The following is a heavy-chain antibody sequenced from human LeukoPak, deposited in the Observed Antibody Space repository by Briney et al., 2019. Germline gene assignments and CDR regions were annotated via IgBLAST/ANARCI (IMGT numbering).Heavy chain of an antibody. CDR1: GYTLTKYW. V-gene: IGHV5-51*01. J-gene: IGHJ4*02. Sequence: GESLKISCKISGYTLTKYWIGWARQMPGKGLEWMGIINPYDLDTQYSPSSHGHVIISVDRSISTAYLQWSSLKASDTAMYYCARQAVRGVFTVDYWGQGTLVTVSS. D-gene: IGHD3-10*01. CDR3: ARQAVRGVFTVDY. CDR2: INPYDLDT.